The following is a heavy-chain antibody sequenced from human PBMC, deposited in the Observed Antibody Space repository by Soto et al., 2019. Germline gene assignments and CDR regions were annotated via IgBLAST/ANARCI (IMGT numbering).Heavy chain of an antibody. V-gene: IGHV3-23*01. D-gene: IGHD3-22*01. Sequence: PGGSLRLSCAASGFTFSSYAMSWVRQAPGKGLEWVSAISGSGGSTYYADSVKGRFTISRDNSKNTLYLQMNSLRAEDTAVYYCPTFKKEHRYYYDSSGYYYAWFDPWGQGTLVTVSS. J-gene: IGHJ5*02. CDR2: ISGSGGST. CDR3: PTFKKEHRYYYDSSGYYYAWFDP. CDR1: GFTFSSYA.